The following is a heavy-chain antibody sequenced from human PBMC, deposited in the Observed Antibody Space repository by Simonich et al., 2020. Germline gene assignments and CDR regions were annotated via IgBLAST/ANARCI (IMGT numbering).Heavy chain of an antibody. Sequence: QVQLVQSGAEVKKPGSSVKVSCKASGGTFSSYAISWVRQAPGQGLGWMGGNSPIQGRANYAQKFKVRVTITADKSTSTAYMELSSLRSEDTAVYYCSRGGLADRRIVYYYYMDVWGKGTTVTVAS. CDR3: SRGGLADRRIVYYYYMDV. J-gene: IGHJ6*03. CDR1: GGTFSSYA. D-gene: IGHD2-15*01. V-gene: IGHV1-69*06. CDR2: NSPIQGRA.